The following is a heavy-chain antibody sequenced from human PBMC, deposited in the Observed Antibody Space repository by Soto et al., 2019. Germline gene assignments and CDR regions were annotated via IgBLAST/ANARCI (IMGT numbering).Heavy chain of an antibody. D-gene: IGHD2-8*02. V-gene: IGHV3-53*01. CDR1: GFICCRNY. CDR3: ARERLVDSHWFLDL. CDR2: FYPAGST. Sequence: LRLSFSSSGFICCRNYMNCFRQAPGKGLEWVSVFYPAGSTYYADSVKGRFTISRDNTKNTLYLQMNSLRAEDTAVYYCARERLVDSHWFLDLWGSGNMVTVSS. J-gene: IGHJ2*01.